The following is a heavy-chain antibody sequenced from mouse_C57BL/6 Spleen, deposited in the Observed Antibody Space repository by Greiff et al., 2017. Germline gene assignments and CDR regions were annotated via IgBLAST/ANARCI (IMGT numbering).Heavy chain of an antibody. Sequence: QVQLQQPGAELVKPGASVKLSCKASGYTFTSYWMHWVKQRPGQGLEWIGMIHPTSGSTNYNEKFKSKATLTVDKSSSTAYMQLSSLTSEDSAVYYCARSPDGYYMDYWGQGTSVTVSS. J-gene: IGHJ4*01. V-gene: IGHV1-64*01. CDR2: IHPTSGST. CDR3: ARSPDGYYMDY. CDR1: GYTFTSYW. D-gene: IGHD2-3*01.